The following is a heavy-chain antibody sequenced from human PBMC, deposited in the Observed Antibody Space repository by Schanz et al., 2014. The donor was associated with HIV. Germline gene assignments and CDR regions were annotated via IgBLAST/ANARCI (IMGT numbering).Heavy chain of an antibody. Sequence: QVQLLQSGTEVKKPGASVKVSCKGSRYSFTRYGISWVRQAPGQGLEWMGWISGDNNNTKYEQKFQARVTMTTGSLPPPASFFLRSLRSDDPAVSSSPRMGYYDSHGYYYEFGMDVWGQGTTVTVSS. CDR1: RYSFTRYG. V-gene: IGHV1-18*04. D-gene: IGHD3-22*01. J-gene: IGHJ6*02. CDR3: PRMGYYDSHGYYYEFGMDV. CDR2: ISGDNNNT.